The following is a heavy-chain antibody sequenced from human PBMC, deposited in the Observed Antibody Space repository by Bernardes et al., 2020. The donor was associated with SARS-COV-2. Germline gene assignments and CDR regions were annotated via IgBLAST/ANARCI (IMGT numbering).Heavy chain of an antibody. D-gene: IGHD6-6*01. CDR1: GFDFRDYW. J-gene: IGHJ4*02. CDR2: IKRDGSET. V-gene: IGHV3-7*01. Sequence: VGSLILSCAGSGFDFRDYWMTWVRQAPGKGLEWVANIKRDGSETFYVDSVKGRFTISRDNAKNSLFMEMNTLRAEDTAVYYCARIYSTSSFDFDYWGQGTLVTVSS. CDR3: ARIYSTSSFDFDY.